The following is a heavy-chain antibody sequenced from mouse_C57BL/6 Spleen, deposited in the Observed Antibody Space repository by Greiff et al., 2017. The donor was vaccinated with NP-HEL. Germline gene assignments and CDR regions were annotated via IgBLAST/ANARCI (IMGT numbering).Heavy chain of an antibody. J-gene: IGHJ3*01. Sequence: VQLQQSGPGLVQPSQSLSITCTVSGFSLTSYGVHWVRQPPGKGLEWLGVIWSGGSTDYNAAFISRLSISKDNSKSQVFFKMNSLQAEDTAIYYCALYDYDEGFAYWGQGTLVTVSA. CDR3: ALYDYDEGFAY. CDR1: GFSLTSYG. V-gene: IGHV2-4*01. D-gene: IGHD2-4*01. CDR2: IWSGGST.